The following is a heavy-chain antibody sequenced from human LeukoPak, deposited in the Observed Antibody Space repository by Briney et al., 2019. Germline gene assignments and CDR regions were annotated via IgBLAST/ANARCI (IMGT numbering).Heavy chain of an antibody. J-gene: IGHJ5*02. CDR1: GASTSSDY. CDR3: ARDRGYGSNWFDP. CDR2: IYDSGRT. D-gene: IGHD3-10*01. Sequence: SETLSLTCTVSGASTSSDYWSWIRQPPGKGLEWIGYIYDSGRTNYNPSLKSRVTISVDTSKNQFSLKLSSVTAADTAVYYCARDRGYGSNWFDPWGQGTLVTVSS. V-gene: IGHV4-59*12.